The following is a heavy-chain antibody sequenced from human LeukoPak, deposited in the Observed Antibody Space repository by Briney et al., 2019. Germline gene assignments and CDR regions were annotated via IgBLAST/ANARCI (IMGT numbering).Heavy chain of an antibody. CDR2: ISSSSSFI. Sequence: GGSLRLSCAASGFTFSSYAMNWVRQAPGKGLEWVSSISSSSSFIYYADSVKGRFTISRDNAKNSVYLQMNSLRAEDTAVYYCARDSPLSFDIWGQGTMVTVSS. J-gene: IGHJ3*02. CDR1: GFTFSSYA. V-gene: IGHV3-21*01. CDR3: ARDSPLSFDI.